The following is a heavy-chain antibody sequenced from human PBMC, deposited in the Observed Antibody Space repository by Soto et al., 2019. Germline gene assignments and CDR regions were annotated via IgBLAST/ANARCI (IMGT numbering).Heavy chain of an antibody. D-gene: IGHD3-10*02. CDR1: GFTFGRHS. CDR3: AKDYVFIAN. Sequence: GGSLRLSCAGSGFTFGRHSMTWVRQAPGKGLEWVSAIDGNGISKYYADSVKGRFTISRDNSKNTLYLRMNSLGPEDTAVYFFAKDYVFIANWGQGTLVTVSS. J-gene: IGHJ4*02. V-gene: IGHV3-23*01. CDR2: IDGNGISK.